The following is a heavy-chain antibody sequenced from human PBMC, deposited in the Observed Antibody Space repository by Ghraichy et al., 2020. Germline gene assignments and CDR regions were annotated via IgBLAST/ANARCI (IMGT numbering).Heavy chain of an antibody. J-gene: IGHJ4*02. D-gene: IGHD7-27*01. CDR3: ARGDELGYYFDY. Sequence: SETLSLTCAVYGGSFSGYYWSWIRQPPGKGLEWIGEINHSGSTNYNPSLKSRVTISVDTSKNQFSLKLSSVTAADTAVYYCARGDELGYYFDYWGQGTLVTVSS. CDR2: INHSGST. CDR1: GGSFSGYY. V-gene: IGHV4-34*01.